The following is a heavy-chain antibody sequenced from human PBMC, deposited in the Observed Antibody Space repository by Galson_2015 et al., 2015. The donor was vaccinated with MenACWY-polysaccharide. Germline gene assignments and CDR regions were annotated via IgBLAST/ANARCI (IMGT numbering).Heavy chain of an antibody. J-gene: IGHJ5*02. V-gene: IGHV3-74*01. Sequence: SLRLSCAASGFTFSRYWMHWVRHAPGKGLVWVSRINADGSATGYADSVRGRFTISRDNAKNTLYLEMNSLRAEDTAVYYCTKAGAKYCSGSSCYFNWFDPWGQGTLVTVSS. CDR3: TKAGAKYCSGSSCYFNWFDP. CDR1: GFTFSRYW. CDR2: INADGSAT. D-gene: IGHD2-15*01.